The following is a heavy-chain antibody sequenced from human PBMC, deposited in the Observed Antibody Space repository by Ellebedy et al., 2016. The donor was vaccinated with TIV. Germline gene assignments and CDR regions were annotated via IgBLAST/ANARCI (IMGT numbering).Heavy chain of an antibody. J-gene: IGHJ6*02. Sequence: AASVKVSCKASGHTFTGYYMHWVRHPPAQGLVWMGRINPNSGGTNYAQKFQGRVTMTRDTYISTVYMELSRLRSDDTAVYYCARDGGSWPTQYGLDVWGQGTTVTVSS. CDR1: GHTFTGYY. D-gene: IGHD6-13*01. CDR2: INPNSGGT. V-gene: IGHV1-2*06. CDR3: ARDGGSWPTQYGLDV.